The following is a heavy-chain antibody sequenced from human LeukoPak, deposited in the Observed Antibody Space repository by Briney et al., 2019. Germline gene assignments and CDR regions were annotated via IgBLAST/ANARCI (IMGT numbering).Heavy chain of an antibody. CDR1: GGSISSYY. CDR2: IYYSGST. J-gene: IGHJ4*02. D-gene: IGHD4-17*01. Sequence: SETLSLTCTVSGGSISSYYWSWIRQPPGKGLEWIGYIYYSGSTNYNPSLKSRVTISVDTSKNQFSLKLSSVTAADTAVYYCARECSDHGDPTCFDYWGQGTLVTVSS. CDR3: ARECSDHGDPTCFDY. V-gene: IGHV4-59*01.